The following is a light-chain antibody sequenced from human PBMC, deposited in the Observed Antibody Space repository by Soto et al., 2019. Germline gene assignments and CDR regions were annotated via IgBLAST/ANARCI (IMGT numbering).Light chain of an antibody. J-gene: IGKJ5*01. Sequence: SALCLDLGYRVTLTYRASQSISSWLAWYQQKPGKAPKLLIYDASSLESGVPSRFSGSGSGTEFTLTISCLQSEDFAVYYCQQANKRTRSFAQGTLLEIK. CDR3: QQANKRTRS. CDR2: DAS. V-gene: IGKV1-5*01. CDR1: QSISSW.